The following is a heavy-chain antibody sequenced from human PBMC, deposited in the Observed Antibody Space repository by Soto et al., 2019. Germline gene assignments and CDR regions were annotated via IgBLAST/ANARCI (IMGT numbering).Heavy chain of an antibody. D-gene: IGHD3-16*01. V-gene: IGHV1-8*01. CDR2: MNPGSGDT. CDR1: VYIFTNND. CDR3: ARMATFGSLNWFDS. Sequence: XSVKVSCKASVYIFTNNDVGWVRQATGQGLEWMGWMNPGSGDTGYAQKFQGRVTMTRDISIATAYMELSSLRSDDTAIYYCARMATFGSLNWFDSWRQGNLVTVSS. J-gene: IGHJ5*01.